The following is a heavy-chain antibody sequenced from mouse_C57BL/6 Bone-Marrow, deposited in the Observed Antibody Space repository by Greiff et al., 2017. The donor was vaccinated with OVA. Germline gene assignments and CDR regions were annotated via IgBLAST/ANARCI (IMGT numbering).Heavy chain of an antibody. Sequence: EVKLMESGGGLVQSGRSLRLSCATSGFTFSDFYMEWVRQAPGKGLEWIAASRNKANDYTTEYSASVKGRFIVSRDTSQSILYLQMNALRAEDTAIYYCARDAPGVGSSFWYVDVWGKGTTVTVSS. V-gene: IGHV7-1*01. CDR3: ARDAPGVGSSFWYVDV. D-gene: IGHD1-1*01. J-gene: IGHJ1*03. CDR2: SRNKANDYTT. CDR1: GFTFSDFY.